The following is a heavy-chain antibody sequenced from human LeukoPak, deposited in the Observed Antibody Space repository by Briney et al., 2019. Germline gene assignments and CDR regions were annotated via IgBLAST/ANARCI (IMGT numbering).Heavy chain of an antibody. CDR2: INHSGST. J-gene: IGHJ4*02. CDR3: ARGELVVVVAAPSYYFDY. D-gene: IGHD2-15*01. V-gene: IGHV4-34*01. CDR1: GGSSSGYY. Sequence: SETLSLTCAVYGGSSSGYYWSWIRQPPGKGLEWIGEINHSGSTNYNPSLKSRVTISVDTSKNQFSLKLSSVTAADTAVYYCARGELVVVVAAPSYYFDYWGQGTLVTVSS.